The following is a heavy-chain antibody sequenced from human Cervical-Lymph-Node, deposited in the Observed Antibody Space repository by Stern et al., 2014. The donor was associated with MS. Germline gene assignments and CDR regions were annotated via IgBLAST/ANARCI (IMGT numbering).Heavy chain of an antibody. CDR3: ASAYSSSHYYFDY. J-gene: IGHJ4*02. Sequence: VQLVESGGGVVQPGRSLRLSCAASGFSFSRYAMHWVRQAPGKGLEWVALIWSDGSNPYYADSVTCRFTNARDNFKNTQYRQRNSLRAEDTAVYYCASAYSSSHYYFDYWGQGTLVTVSS. CDR1: GFSFSRYA. CDR2: IWSDGSNP. V-gene: IGHV3-33*01. D-gene: IGHD6-13*01.